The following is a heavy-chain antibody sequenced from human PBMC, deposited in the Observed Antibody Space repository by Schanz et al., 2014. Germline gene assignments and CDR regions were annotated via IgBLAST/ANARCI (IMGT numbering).Heavy chain of an antibody. CDR1: GFTFSGYG. V-gene: IGHV3-15*04. CDR3: TTFNNRDALYI. J-gene: IGHJ3*02. CDR2: IENNANGATT. D-gene: IGHD1-20*01. Sequence: VQLVESGGGVVQPGRSLRLSCAASGFTFSGYGMHWVRQAPGKGLEWVGRIENNANGATTDYAAPVKGRFTVSRDDSRNTLYLQMNTLRTDDTALYYCTTFNNRDALYIWGQGTMVSVSS.